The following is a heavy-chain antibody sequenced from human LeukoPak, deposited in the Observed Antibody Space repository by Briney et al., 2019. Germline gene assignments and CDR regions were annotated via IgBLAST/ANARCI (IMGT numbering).Heavy chain of an antibody. V-gene: IGHV3-7*05. CDR1: RFTFSSFW. D-gene: IGHD3-22*01. CDR3: ARDVGYDSSGSYPYYFDY. CDR2: IKQDGSEK. J-gene: IGHJ4*01. Sequence: GGSLRLSCAASRFTFSSFWMTWVRQAPGEGLEWVANIKQDGSEKYYVDSVQGRFTISRDNAKNSLYLQMDSLRAEDTAVYYCARDVGYDSSGSYPYYFDYWGLEPWSPSPQ.